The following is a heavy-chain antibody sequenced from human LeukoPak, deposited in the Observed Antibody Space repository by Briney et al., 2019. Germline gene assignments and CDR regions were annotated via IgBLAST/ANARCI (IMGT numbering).Heavy chain of an antibody. CDR3: ARQGSLGYCSGGSCSRSDY. J-gene: IGHJ4*02. CDR2: IDPSDSYN. Sequence: GESLRISCKGSGYSLTSYWISWVRQMPGKGLGGVGRIDPSDSYNNYSPSFQGHVTISADKSISTAYLQWSSLKASDTAMYYCARQGSLGYCSGGSCSRSDYWGQGTLVTVSS. CDR1: GYSLTSYW. V-gene: IGHV5-10-1*01. D-gene: IGHD2-15*01.